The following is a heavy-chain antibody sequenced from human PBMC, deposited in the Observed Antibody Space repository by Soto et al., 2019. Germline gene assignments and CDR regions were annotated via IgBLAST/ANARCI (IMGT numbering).Heavy chain of an antibody. CDR1: GYTFTSYY. V-gene: IGHV1-46*01. J-gene: IGHJ4*02. CDR2: INPSGGST. Sequence: QVQLVQSGAEVKKPGASVKVSCKASGYTFTSYYMHWVRQAPGQGLEWMGIINPSGGSTSYAQKFQGRVTMTRDTSTSTVYMELSSLRSEDTAVYYCARAEPKDYYDSSSTHFDYWGQGTLVTVSS. D-gene: IGHD3-22*01. CDR3: ARAEPKDYYDSSSTHFDY.